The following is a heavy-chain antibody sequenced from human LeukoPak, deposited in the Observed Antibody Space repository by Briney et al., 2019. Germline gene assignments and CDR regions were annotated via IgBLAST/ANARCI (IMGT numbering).Heavy chain of an antibody. CDR3: ARDSDGYIDYFDY. CDR1: GFTFSSYG. D-gene: IGHD5-24*01. V-gene: IGHV3-33*01. CDR2: IWYDGSNK. J-gene: IGHJ4*02. Sequence: GGSLRLSCAASGFTFSSYGMHWVRQAPGKGLEWVAVIWYDGSNKYYADSVKGRFTISRDNSKNTLYLQMNSLRAEDTAVYYCARDSDGYIDYFDYWGQGTLVTVSS.